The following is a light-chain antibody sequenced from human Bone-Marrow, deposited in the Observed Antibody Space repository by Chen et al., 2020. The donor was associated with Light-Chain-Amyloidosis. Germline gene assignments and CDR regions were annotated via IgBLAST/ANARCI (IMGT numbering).Light chain of an antibody. CDR1: HSLLHTTGYNY. V-gene: IGKV2-28*01. Sequence: DIVMTQSPLSLPVTPGEPASISCRSSHSLLHTTGYNYLDWFLQKPGQSQQLLIYLGSNRASGVPDRFSGSESGTDFTLKISRVEAEDVGVYYCMQALQAPITFGQGTRLDIK. CDR3: MQALQAPIT. J-gene: IGKJ5*01. CDR2: LGS.